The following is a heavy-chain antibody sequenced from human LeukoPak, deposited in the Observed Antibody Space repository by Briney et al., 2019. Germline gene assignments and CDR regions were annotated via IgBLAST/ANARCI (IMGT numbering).Heavy chain of an antibody. J-gene: IGHJ3*01. V-gene: IGHV4-31*11. CDR3: ARVLDYDFWSGYSLGGFDV. CDR1: GGSISSGGYS. Sequence: SETLSLTCAVSGGSISSGGYSWSWIRQPPGKGLEWIGYIYYSGSTYYNPSLKSRVTISVDTSKNQFSLKLSSVTAADTAVYYCARVLDYDFWSGYSLGGFDVWGQGTMVTVSS. D-gene: IGHD3-3*01. CDR2: IYYSGST.